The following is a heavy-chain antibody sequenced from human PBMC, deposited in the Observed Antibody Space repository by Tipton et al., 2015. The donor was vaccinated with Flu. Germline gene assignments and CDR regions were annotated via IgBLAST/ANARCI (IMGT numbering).Heavy chain of an antibody. Sequence: TLSLTCTVSGGSISSCYCSWSRQPAGKGLEWIGRICTSGSTNYNPSLKRRVTMSVDTSKNQFSLKLSSVTAADTAVYYCAGIAVAGIFDYWRPGTLVTVTA. D-gene: IGHD6-19*01. CDR2: ICTSGST. J-gene: IGHJ4*02. CDR1: GGSISSCY. V-gene: IGHV4-4*07. CDR3: AGIAVAGIFDY.